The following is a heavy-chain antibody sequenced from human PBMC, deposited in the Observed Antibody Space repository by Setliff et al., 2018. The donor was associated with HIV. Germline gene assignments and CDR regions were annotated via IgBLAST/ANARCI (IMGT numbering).Heavy chain of an antibody. J-gene: IGHJ3*01. CDR3: TRDLDYGDYGNAF. CDR1: GFSFRTYT. Sequence: GGSLRLSCAASGFSFRTYTMNWVRQAPGKGLEWVSSISSSSSYVYYADSVKGRFTVSRDNAKSSLSLRLNSLRAEDTAVYFCTRDLDYGDYGNAF. D-gene: IGHD4-17*01. V-gene: IGHV3-21*01. CDR2: ISSSSSYV.